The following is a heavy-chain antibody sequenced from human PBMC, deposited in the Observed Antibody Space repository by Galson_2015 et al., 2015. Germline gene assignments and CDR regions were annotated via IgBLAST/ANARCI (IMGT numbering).Heavy chain of an antibody. CDR2: ISYDGSNK. Sequence: SLRLSCAASGFTFSSYDMHWVRQAPGKGLEWVAVISYDGSNKYYADSVKGRFTISRDNSKNTLYLQMNSLRAEDTAVYYCLMRSSSSGDYWGQGTLVTVSS. D-gene: IGHD6-6*01. CDR1: GFTFSSYD. J-gene: IGHJ4*02. V-gene: IGHV3-30*03. CDR3: LMRSSSSGDY.